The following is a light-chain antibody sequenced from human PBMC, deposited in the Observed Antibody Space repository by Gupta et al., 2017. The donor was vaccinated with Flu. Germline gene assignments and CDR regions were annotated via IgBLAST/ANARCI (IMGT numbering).Light chain of an antibody. J-gene: IGKJ4*01. CDR1: QSISSW. CDR3: QQYDSYSLT. CDR2: KTS. Sequence: DIQMTQSPSTLSASVGDRVTITCRASQSISSWLAWYQQKPGKAPKLLIYKTSYLERGVPSRFSGSGSGAEFTLTIGSLQPDDVATYYCQQYDSYSLTFGGGTKVEIK. V-gene: IGKV1-5*03.